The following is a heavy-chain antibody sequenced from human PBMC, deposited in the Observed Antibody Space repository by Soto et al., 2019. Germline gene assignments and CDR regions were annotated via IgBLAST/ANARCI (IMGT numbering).Heavy chain of an antibody. D-gene: IGHD6-13*01. J-gene: IGHJ5*02. V-gene: IGHV3-74*01. CDR2: INNDGSNI. Sequence: PGGSLRLSCAASGFTFSSYWMHWVRQAPGKGLVWVSRINNDGSNIDYADAVKGRFTISRDNAKNTLYLQMNSLRAEDTAVYYCVYKGNSNSWFDGVSWGQGTLVTAPQ. CDR3: VYKGNSNSWFDGVS. CDR1: GFTFSSYW.